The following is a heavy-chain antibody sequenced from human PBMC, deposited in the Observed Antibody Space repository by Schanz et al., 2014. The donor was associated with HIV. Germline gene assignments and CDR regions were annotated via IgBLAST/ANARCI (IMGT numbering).Heavy chain of an antibody. D-gene: IGHD1-20*01. J-gene: IGHJ4*02. Sequence: QVQLVQSGGEVRKPGGSVMLSCKASGYTFSNYGVSWVRQAPGQGLEWMGWVSGDYGKTKYSQKFQARVTMTTDTSSSTAYMELSSLNSDDTAVYYCAREGDGASITGTSDYWGQGTLVTVSS. CDR2: VSGDYGKT. CDR3: AREGDGASITGTSDY. V-gene: IGHV1-18*01. CDR1: GYTFSNYG.